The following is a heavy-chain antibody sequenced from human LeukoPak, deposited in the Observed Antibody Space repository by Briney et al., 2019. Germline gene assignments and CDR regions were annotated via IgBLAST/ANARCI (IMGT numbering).Heavy chain of an antibody. V-gene: IGHV3-48*03. CDR2: ISSSGTTK. D-gene: IGHD3-10*01. CDR1: GFTFSSFE. Sequence: PGGSLRLSCAASGFTFSSFEMNWVRQAPGKGLEWVSYISSSGTTKYYADSVKGRFTISRDNAKNSLDLQMHSLRAEDTSVYYCARKGRPGQGHYYFDYWGQGTLVTVSS. CDR3: ARKGRPGQGHYYFDY. J-gene: IGHJ4*02.